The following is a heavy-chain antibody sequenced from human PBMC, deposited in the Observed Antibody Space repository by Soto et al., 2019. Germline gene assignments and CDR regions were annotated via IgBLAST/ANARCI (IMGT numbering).Heavy chain of an antibody. CDR1: GGPISGGVYY. D-gene: IGHD4-17*01. J-gene: IGHJ2*01. V-gene: IGHV4-30-4*01. CDR2: IFDSGST. Sequence: PSETLSLTCSVSGGPISGGVYYWRWIRQPPGKGLEWIGYIFDSGSTYYNPSLKSRVTISVDTSKDQFSLRLSSVTAADTAVYYCAREIIPLTTDWYFDHWGRGTLVTVSS. CDR3: AREIIPLTTDWYFDH.